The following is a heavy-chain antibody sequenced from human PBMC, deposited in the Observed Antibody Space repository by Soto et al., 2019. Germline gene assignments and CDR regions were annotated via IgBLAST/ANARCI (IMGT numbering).Heavy chain of an antibody. CDR3: ARTLRLLAASLKGFHP. V-gene: IGHV3-21*01. D-gene: IGHD6-6*01. CDR2: ISSSSSYI. Sequence: GGSLRLSCAASGFTFSSYSMNWVRQAPGKRLEWVSSISSSSSYIYYADSVKGRFTISRDNAKNSRYLQMNSLRAEDTAVYYFARTLRLLAASLKGFHPLSEGAPVTISS. J-gene: IGHJ5*02. CDR1: GFTFSSYS.